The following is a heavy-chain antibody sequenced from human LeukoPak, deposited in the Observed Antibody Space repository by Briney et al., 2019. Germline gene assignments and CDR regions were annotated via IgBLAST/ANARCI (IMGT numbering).Heavy chain of an antibody. J-gene: IGHJ6*04. Sequence: PGRSLRLSCAASGFTFSSYGMHWVRQAPGKGLEWVAVISYDGSNKYYADSVKGRFTISRDNSKNTLYLQMNSLRAEDTAVYYCASQISGWSDYYYYGMDVWGKGTTVTVSS. D-gene: IGHD6-19*01. V-gene: IGHV3-30*03. CDR2: ISYDGSNK. CDR3: ASQISGWSDYYYYGMDV. CDR1: GFTFSSYG.